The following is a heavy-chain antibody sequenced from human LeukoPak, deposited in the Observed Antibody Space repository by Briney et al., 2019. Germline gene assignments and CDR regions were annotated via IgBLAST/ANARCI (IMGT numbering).Heavy chain of an antibody. CDR1: GYTFTNYY. CDR2: INPGGDNT. D-gene: IGHD2-2*01. J-gene: IGHJ4*02. CDR3: ARGLRDSPAFDS. V-gene: IGHV1-46*01. Sequence: GASVKVSCKASGYTFTNYYIHWVRQAPGQGLEWMGLINPGGDNTDYAQSFQGRVTMTRDTSTSTVYMGLSSLRSDDTAVYYCARGLRDSPAFDSWGQGTLVTVSS.